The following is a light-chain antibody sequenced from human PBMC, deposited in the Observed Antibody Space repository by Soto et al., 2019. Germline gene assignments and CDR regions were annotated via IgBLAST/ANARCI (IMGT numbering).Light chain of an antibody. J-gene: IGLJ3*02. Sequence: QSVLTQPPSVSGAPGQRVTISCTGSSSNIGAGYDVHWYQQLPGTAPKLLIYGNSNRPSGVPDRFSGSKSGTSASLAITGLQAEDEADYYCQYYDSSIRGVFGGGTKLTVL. CDR3: QYYDSSIRGV. CDR2: GNS. V-gene: IGLV1-40*01. CDR1: SSNIGAGYD.